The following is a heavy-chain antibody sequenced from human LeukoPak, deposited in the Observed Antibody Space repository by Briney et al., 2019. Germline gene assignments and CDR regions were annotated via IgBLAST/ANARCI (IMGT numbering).Heavy chain of an antibody. Sequence: GGSLRLSCAASGFTFSTYSMNWVRQAPGKGLEWVSYISSSSSIIYYADSVKGRFTISRDNAKNSLYLQMHGLRAEDTAVYYCARDPPNWGFGYWGQGTLVTVSS. D-gene: IGHD7-27*01. V-gene: IGHV3-48*01. CDR3: ARDPPNWGFGY. J-gene: IGHJ4*02. CDR2: ISSSSSII. CDR1: GFTFSTYS.